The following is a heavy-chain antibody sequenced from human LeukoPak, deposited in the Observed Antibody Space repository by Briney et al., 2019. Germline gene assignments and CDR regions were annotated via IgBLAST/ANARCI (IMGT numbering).Heavy chain of an antibody. V-gene: IGHV3-7*03. J-gene: IGHJ5*02. CDR2: IKEDGSDK. Sequence: GGSLRLSCVASGFTFSSYWMGWIRQAPGKGLEWVADIKEDGSDKYSVDSMKGRFTISRDNANNLLYLQMNALRAEDTAVYYCARGGTPRVRVAINWFDPWGQGSLVTVSS. CDR3: ARGGTPRVRVAINWFDP. CDR1: GFTFSSYW. D-gene: IGHD3-16*01.